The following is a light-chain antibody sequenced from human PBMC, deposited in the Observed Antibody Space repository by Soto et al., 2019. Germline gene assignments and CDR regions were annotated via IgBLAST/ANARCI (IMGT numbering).Light chain of an antibody. V-gene: IGKV1-39*01. Sequence: DIQMTQSPSSLSASVGDRVTITCRASQSISSYLNWYQQRPGKAPNLLIFAASSMQSGGPSRFSGSGSGTDFTLTNSSRQPDDFATYYCQQSYNSPPLTFGRGTKVEIK. CDR1: QSISSY. CDR3: QQSYNSPPLT. J-gene: IGKJ4*01. CDR2: AAS.